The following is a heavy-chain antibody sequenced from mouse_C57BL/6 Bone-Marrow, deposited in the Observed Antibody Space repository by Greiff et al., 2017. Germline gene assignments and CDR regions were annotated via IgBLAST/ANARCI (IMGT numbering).Heavy chain of an antibody. CDR2: IDPSDSYT. D-gene: IGHD1-1*01. J-gene: IGHJ3*01. CDR1: GYTFTSCW. Sequence: QVQLQQPGAELVMPGASVKLSCKASGYTFTSCWMHWVKQRPGQGLEWIGEIDPSDSYTNYNQQFKGKSTLTVDKSSSTAYMQLSILTSEYAAVYDCARGRGSTVEGAWFAYWGQGTLVTVSA. V-gene: IGHV1-69*01. CDR3: ARGRGSTVEGAWFAY.